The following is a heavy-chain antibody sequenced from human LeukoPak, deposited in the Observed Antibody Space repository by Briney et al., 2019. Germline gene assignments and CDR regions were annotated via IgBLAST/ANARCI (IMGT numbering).Heavy chain of an antibody. Sequence: PSGTLSLTCAVSGDSISSHNWWSWVRQPPGKGLEWIGEIYHSGSPNYNPSLKSRVTISVDKSKNQFSLRLSSVTAADTAVYYCARRGGSGSYSSFDYWGQGTLVTVSS. V-gene: IGHV4-4*02. CDR1: GDSISSHNW. J-gene: IGHJ4*02. CDR3: ARRGGSGSYSSFDY. D-gene: IGHD3-10*01. CDR2: IYHSGSP.